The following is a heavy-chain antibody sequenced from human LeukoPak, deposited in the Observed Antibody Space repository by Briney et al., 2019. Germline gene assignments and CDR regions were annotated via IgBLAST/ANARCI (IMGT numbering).Heavy chain of an antibody. CDR2: VNLQGST. CDR3: AREGGPYRPLDY. CDR1: GGSITSTNY. Sequence: SETLSLTCGVSGGSITSTNYWTWVGQPPGKGLEWIGEVNLQGSTNYNPSLMGQVAISVDMSENHISLQLTSVTAADTAVYYCAREGGPYRPLDYSGQGTLVTVSS. V-gene: IGHV4-4*02. J-gene: IGHJ4*02.